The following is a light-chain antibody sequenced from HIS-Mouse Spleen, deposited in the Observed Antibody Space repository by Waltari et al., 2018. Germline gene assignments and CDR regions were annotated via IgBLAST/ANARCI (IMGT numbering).Light chain of an antibody. CDR2: RNN. CDR1: SSNIRSNY. V-gene: IGLV1-47*01. Sequence: QSVLTQPPSASGTPGQRVTISCSGSSSNIRSNYVYWYQQPPGTAPKLLIYRNNQRPSGVPDRFSGSKSGTSASLAISGLRSEDEADYYCAAWDDSLSGYVFGTGTKVTVL. CDR3: AAWDDSLSGYV. J-gene: IGLJ1*01.